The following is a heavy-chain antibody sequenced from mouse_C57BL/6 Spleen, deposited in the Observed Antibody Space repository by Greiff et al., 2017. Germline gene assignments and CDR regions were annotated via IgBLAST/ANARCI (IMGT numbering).Heavy chain of an antibody. Sequence: EVQGVESGPELVKPGASVKISCKASGYSFTDYNMNWVKQSNGKSLAWIGVINPNYGTTSYNKKFKGKATLTVDQSSNTAYMQLNSLTSEDSAVYDGARDDYYGSSYGAVWGTGTTVTVSS. CDR1: GYSFTDYN. V-gene: IGHV1-39*01. D-gene: IGHD1-1*01. CDR2: INPNYGTT. J-gene: IGHJ1*03. CDR3: ARDDYYGSSYGAV.